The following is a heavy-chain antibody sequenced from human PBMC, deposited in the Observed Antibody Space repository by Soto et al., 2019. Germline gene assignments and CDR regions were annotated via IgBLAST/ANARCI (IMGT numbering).Heavy chain of an antibody. V-gene: IGHV1-69*01. J-gene: IGHJ4*02. D-gene: IGHD1-7*01. CDR1: GGTFSSYA. CDR2: IIPIFGTA. CDR3: ARAPSFGITGTMDYFDY. Sequence: QVQLVQSGAEVKKPGSSVKVSCKASGGTFSSYAISWVRQAPGQGLEWMGGIIPIFGTANYAQKFQGRVMITADESTSTAYMELSSLRSEDTAVYYCARAPSFGITGTMDYFDYWGQGTLVTVSS.